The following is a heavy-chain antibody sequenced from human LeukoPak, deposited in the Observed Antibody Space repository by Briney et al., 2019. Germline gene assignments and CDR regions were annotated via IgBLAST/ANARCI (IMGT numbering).Heavy chain of an antibody. V-gene: IGHV4-59*01. J-gene: IGHJ4*02. Sequence: SETLSLTCAVYGGSFSGYYWSWIRQPPGKGLEWIGYIYYSGSTNYNPSLKSRVTISVDTSKNQFSLKLSSVTAADTAVYYCARAMKTAMAFDYWGQGTLVTVSS. D-gene: IGHD5-18*01. CDR2: IYYSGST. CDR3: ARAMKTAMAFDY. CDR1: GGSFSGYY.